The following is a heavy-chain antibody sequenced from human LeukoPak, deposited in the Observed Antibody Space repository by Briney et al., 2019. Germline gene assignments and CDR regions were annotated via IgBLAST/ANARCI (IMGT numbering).Heavy chain of an antibody. D-gene: IGHD4-17*01. CDR1: GFTFSSYW. V-gene: IGHV3-74*01. Sequence: GGSLRLSCAASGFTFSSYWMHWVRQGPGKGLVWVSRIKSDGTSTNYADSVKGRFTISRDNAKNTLYLQMNSLGVEDTAVYYCVRDRGDYYFDYWGQGALVTVSS. CDR2: IKSDGTST. J-gene: IGHJ4*02. CDR3: VRDRGDYYFDY.